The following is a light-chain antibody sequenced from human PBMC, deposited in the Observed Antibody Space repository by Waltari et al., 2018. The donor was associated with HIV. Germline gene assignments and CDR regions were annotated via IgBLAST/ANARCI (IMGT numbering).Light chain of an antibody. CDR3: QSYDITLSASVV. Sequence: QSVLTQPPSVSGAPGQRVTISCPGSTSNIGADYDVPWYQQIPGTAPKLLISGNKNRPSGVPDRFSASKSGTSASLTITGLQAEDEADYFCQSYDITLSASVVFGGGTKLTVL. J-gene: IGLJ2*01. CDR1: TSNIGADYD. V-gene: IGLV1-40*01. CDR2: GNK.